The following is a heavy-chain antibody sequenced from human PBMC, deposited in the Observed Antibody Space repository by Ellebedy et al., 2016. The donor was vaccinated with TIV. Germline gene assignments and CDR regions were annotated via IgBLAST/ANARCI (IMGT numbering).Heavy chain of an antibody. CDR2: ISYDGSNK. D-gene: IGHD5-18*01. CDR1: GFTFSSYG. J-gene: IGHJ4*02. Sequence: GESLKISXAASGFTFSSYGMHWVRQAPGKGLEWVAVISYDGSNKYYADSVKGRFTISRDNSKNTLYLQMNSLRAEDTAVYYCAKVNRGYSYGAPDYWGQGTLVTVSS. CDR3: AKVNRGYSYGAPDY. V-gene: IGHV3-30*18.